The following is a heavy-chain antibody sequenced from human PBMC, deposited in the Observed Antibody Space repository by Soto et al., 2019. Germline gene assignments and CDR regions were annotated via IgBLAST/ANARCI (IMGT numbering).Heavy chain of an antibody. V-gene: IGHV4-30-4*01. CDR3: TRDYFYCSGGSCYSNYYYYGMDV. Sequence: PSETLSLTCTVSGGSISSGDYYWSWIRQPPGKGLEWIGYIYYSGSTYYNPSLKSRVTISVDTSKNQFSLRLSSVTAADTAVYYCTRDYFYCSGGSCYSNYYYYGMDVWGQGTTVTVS. CDR2: IYYSGST. D-gene: IGHD2-15*01. CDR1: GGSISSGDYY. J-gene: IGHJ6*02.